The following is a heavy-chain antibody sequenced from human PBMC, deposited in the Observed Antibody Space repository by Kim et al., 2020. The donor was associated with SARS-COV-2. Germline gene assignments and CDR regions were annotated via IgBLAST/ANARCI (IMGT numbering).Heavy chain of an antibody. J-gene: IGHJ3*02. V-gene: IGHV3-30-3*02. CDR2: RKK. CDR3: AKKMDAFDI. Sequence: RKKHYADSVKGRFTITRDNPKNTLYLQMNSLGAEDTAVYYCAKKMDAFDIWGQGTMVTVSS.